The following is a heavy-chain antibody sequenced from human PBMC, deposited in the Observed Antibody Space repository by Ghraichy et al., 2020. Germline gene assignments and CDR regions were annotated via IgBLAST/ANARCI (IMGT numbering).Heavy chain of an antibody. D-gene: IGHD6-19*01. CDR1: GLTLRSYG. Sequence: GGSLRLSCAASGLTLRSYGMHWVRQAPGKGLEWVAAISYDGSNQYYGASVKGRFTISRDNNKNTVYLQMDSLRPEDTAVYYCAKGEIPVAVGPSDYCGQGTPVTVSS. V-gene: IGHV3-30*18. J-gene: IGHJ4*02. CDR2: ISYDGSNQ. CDR3: AKGEIPVAVGPSDY.